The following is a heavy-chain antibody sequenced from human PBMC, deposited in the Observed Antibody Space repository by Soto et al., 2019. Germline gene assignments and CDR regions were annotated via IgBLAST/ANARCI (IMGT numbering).Heavy chain of an antibody. D-gene: IGHD2-21*01. CDR2: ISGGAHGT. Sequence: EVHLLESGGGLVQPGGSLRLSCAASGFPFSNYAMSWVRQAPGKGREWVSGISGGAHGTNYADSVKGRFTISRDNSRNTLYLQMNILTADDTAVYYCAKEPRLQLGYWGQGTLVTVSS. J-gene: IGHJ4*01. V-gene: IGHV3-23*01. CDR1: GFPFSNYA. CDR3: AKEPRLQLGY.